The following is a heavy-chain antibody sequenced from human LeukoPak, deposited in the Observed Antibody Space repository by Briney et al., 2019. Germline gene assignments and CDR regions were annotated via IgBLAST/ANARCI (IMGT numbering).Heavy chain of an antibody. CDR2: INHSGST. V-gene: IGHV4-34*01. D-gene: IGHD2-2*01. J-gene: IGHJ4*02. CDR3: ARVRRQLPGNY. CDR1: GGSLSGYY. Sequence: PPETLSLTCAVYGGSLSGYYWSWIRQPPGKGLEWIGEINHSGSTNYNPSLKSRVTISVDTSKNQFSLKLSSVTAADTAVYYCARVRRQLPGNYWGQGTLVTVSS.